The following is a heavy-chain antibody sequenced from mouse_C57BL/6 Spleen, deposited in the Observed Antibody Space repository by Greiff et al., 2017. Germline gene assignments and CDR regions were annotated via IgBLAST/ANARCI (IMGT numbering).Heavy chain of an antibody. CDR3: ARGANYVVY. D-gene: IGHD2-1*01. V-gene: IGHV1-64*01. Sequence: QVQLQQPGAELVKPGASVKLSCKASGYTFSSYWMHWVKQRPGQGLEWIGMIHPNSGSTNYNEKLKSKATLTVDKPSSTAYVQLSSLTSEDSAVYYCARGANYVVYWGQGTTLPVSS. CDR1: GYTFSSYW. J-gene: IGHJ2*01. CDR2: IHPNSGST.